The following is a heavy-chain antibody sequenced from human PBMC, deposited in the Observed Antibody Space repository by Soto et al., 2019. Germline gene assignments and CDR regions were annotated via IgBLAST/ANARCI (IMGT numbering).Heavy chain of an antibody. Sequence: AGGSLSLSCAVSGFTFDDNAMHWVRQAPEKGLEWVSGINWKSDIGYADSVKGRFTISRDNAENSLYLQMNSPRAGDTALYYCAISQDRGGRTTFIYWGQGTQVTVSS. D-gene: IGHD3-16*01. CDR1: GFTFDDNA. J-gene: IGHJ4*02. CDR2: INWKSDI. V-gene: IGHV3-9*01. CDR3: AISQDRGGRTTFIY.